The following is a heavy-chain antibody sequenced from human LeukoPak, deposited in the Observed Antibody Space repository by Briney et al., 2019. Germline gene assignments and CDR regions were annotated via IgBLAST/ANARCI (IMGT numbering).Heavy chain of an antibody. CDR3: ATDKDGLGDY. CDR2: ITHDGSDT. Sequence: GGSLRLSCEVSGFAFSSYWMQWVRQVPGKGLAWVSRITHDGSDTGYADAVRGRFITSRDNAKNTLYLQMNSLRVDDTAVYYCATDKDGLGDYWGRGSLVTVPS. V-gene: IGHV3-74*01. CDR1: GFAFSSYW. D-gene: IGHD3/OR15-3a*01. J-gene: IGHJ4*02.